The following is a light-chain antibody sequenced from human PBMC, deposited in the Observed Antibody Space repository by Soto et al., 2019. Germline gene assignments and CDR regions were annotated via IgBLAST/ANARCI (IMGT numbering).Light chain of an antibody. CDR1: QSISSW. J-gene: IGKJ4*01. Sequence: GDRVTITCRASQSISSWLAWYQQKPGKAPKLLIYAASSLQSGVPSRFSGSGSGTEFTLIISSLQPEDFATYYCLQYNSYPFTFGGGTKVDIK. V-gene: IGKV1-5*01. CDR3: LQYNSYPFT. CDR2: AAS.